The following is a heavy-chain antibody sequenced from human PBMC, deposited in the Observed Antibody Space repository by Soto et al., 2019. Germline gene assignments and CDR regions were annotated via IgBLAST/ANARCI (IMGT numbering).Heavy chain of an antibody. CDR3: AAGAIFGVVPLDY. J-gene: IGHJ4*02. CDR2: IYHSGST. Sequence: QLQLQESGSGLVKPSQTLSLTCAVSGGSISSGGYSWSWIRQPPGKGLEWIGYIYHSGSTYYNPSLPSRGTISVDRSKNQFSLKLSSVTAAATAVYYCAAGAIFGVVPLDYWGQGTLVTVSS. D-gene: IGHD3-3*01. V-gene: IGHV4-30-2*01. CDR1: GGSISSGGYS.